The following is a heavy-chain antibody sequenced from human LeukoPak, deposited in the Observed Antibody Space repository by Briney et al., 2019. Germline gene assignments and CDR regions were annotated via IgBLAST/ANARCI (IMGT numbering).Heavy chain of an antibody. CDR2: IYHSGST. CDR3: ATLGGLRTYNWFDP. D-gene: IGHD4-17*01. V-gene: IGHV4-38-2*02. Sequence: SETLSLTCTVSGYSISSGYYWGWIRQPPGKGLEWIGSIYHSGSTYYNPSLKSRVTISVDTSKNQFSLKLSSVTAADTAVYYCATLGGLRTYNWFDPWGQGTLVTVSS. J-gene: IGHJ5*02. CDR1: GYSISSGYY.